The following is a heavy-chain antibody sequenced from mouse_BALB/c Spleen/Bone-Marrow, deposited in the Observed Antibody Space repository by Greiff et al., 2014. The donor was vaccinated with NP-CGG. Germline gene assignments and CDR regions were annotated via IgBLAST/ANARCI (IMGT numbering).Heavy chain of an antibody. CDR3: ARHERGYPYAMDY. J-gene: IGHJ4*01. V-gene: IGHV2-6-2*01. Sequence: VQLVESXPDLVAPSQSLSITCTVSGFSLTLYGVHWVRQSPGKGLEWLVVIWSDGTTTYNSALKSRLSISKDNSKSQVFLKLNSLQTDDTAMYYCARHERGYPYAMDYWGQGTSVTVSS. CDR1: GFSLTLYG. D-gene: IGHD2-2*01. CDR2: IWSDGTT.